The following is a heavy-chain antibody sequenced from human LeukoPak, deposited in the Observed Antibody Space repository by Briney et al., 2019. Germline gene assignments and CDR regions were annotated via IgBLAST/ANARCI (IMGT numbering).Heavy chain of an antibody. V-gene: IGHV3-23*01. J-gene: IGHJ4*02. CDR1: GFTVSSIY. Sequence: PGGSLRLSCAASGFTVSSIYMTWVRQAPGKGLEWVSGTSGSGGRTYYADSVKGRFTISRENSKNTLYLQMNSLRAEDTAVYFCAKGDNNWSHFDYWGQGTLVTVSS. CDR3: AKGDNNWSHFDY. CDR2: TSGSGGRT. D-gene: IGHD1-1*01.